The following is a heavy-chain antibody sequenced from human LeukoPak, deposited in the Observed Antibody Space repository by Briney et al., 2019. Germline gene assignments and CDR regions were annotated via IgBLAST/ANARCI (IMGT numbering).Heavy chain of an antibody. CDR3: ARSGFGESTGNYYYYYGMDV. CDR2: IYHSGST. V-gene: IGHV4-4*02. Sequence: SETLSLTCAVSGGSISSSNWWSWDRQPRGKGLEWIGEIYHSGSTNYNPSLKSRVTISVDKSKNQFSLKLSSVTAADTAVYYCARSGFGESTGNYYYYYGMDVWGQGTTVTVSS. J-gene: IGHJ6*02. CDR1: GGSISSSNW. D-gene: IGHD3-10*01.